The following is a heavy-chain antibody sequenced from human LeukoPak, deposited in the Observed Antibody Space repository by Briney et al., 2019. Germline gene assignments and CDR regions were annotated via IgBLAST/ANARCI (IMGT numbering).Heavy chain of an antibody. CDR2: INSDGSST. D-gene: IGHD3-16*02. CDR1: GYTFSSYW. Sequence: GGSLRLSCAASGYTFSSYWMHWVRQAPGKGLVWVSRINSDGSSTSYADSVKGRFTISRDNAKNTLYLQMNSLRAEDTAVYYCAIIPPHDYSDYWGQGTLVTVSS. CDR3: AIIPPHDYSDY. V-gene: IGHV3-74*01. J-gene: IGHJ4*02.